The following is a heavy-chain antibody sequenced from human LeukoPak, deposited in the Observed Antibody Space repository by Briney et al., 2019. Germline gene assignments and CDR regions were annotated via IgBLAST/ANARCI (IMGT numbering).Heavy chain of an antibody. V-gene: IGHV3-30*02. CDR3: VKERLGRVFEH. Sequence: PGGSLRLSCAASGFSFNWSGMQWVRQARGKGLEWVAFIGYDVSNKRYLDSVRGRFTVSRDNSRNTLYLQMNSLRPEDTAMYHCVKERLGRVFEHWGQGTLVAVSS. J-gene: IGHJ4*02. CDR2: IGYDVSNK. CDR1: GFSFNWSG. D-gene: IGHD5-12*01.